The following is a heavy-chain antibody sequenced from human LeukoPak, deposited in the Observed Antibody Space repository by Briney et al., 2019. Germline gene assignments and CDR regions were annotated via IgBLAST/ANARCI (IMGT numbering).Heavy chain of an antibody. CDR1: GFTFSTYG. D-gene: IGHD6-19*01. J-gene: IGHJ6*03. Sequence: GGSLRLSCAASGFTFSTYGMHWVRQASGKGLEWVGRIRSKANSYATAYAASVKGRFTISRDDSKNTAYLQMNSLKTEDTAVYYCTRLGIAVAGGLVDHYYYYMDVWGKGTTVTVSS. V-gene: IGHV3-73*01. CDR2: IRSKANSYAT. CDR3: TRLGIAVAGGLVDHYYYYMDV.